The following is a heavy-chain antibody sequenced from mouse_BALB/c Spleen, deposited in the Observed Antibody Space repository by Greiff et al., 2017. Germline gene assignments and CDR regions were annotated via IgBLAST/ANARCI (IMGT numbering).Heavy chain of an antibody. V-gene: IGHV1-80*01. Sequence: VQGVESGAELVRPGSSVKISCKASGYAFSSYWMNWVKQRPGQGLEWIGQIYPGDGDTNYNGKFKGKATLTADKSSSTAYMQLSSLTSEDSAVYFCARLVDYAMDYWGQGTSVTVSS. CDR3: ARLVDYAMDY. J-gene: IGHJ4*01. D-gene: IGHD1-1*02. CDR2: IYPGDGDT. CDR1: GYAFSSYW.